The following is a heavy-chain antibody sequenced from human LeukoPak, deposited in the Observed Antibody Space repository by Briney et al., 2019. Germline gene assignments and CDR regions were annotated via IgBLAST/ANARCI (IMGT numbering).Heavy chain of an antibody. D-gene: IGHD6-19*01. J-gene: IGHJ4*02. CDR3: ARDRDSSGWSGGFDY. Sequence: GGSLRVSCAASGFTFSSYWMHWVRQAPGKGLVWVSRINTDGSSTSYADSVKGRFTISRDNAKNTLYLQMNSLRAEDTAVYYCARDRDSSGWSGGFDYWGQGTLVTVSS. CDR1: GFTFSSYW. V-gene: IGHV3-74*01. CDR2: INTDGSST.